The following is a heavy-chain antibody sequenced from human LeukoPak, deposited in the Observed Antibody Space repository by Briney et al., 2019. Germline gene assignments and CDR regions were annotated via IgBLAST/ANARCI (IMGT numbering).Heavy chain of an antibody. J-gene: IGHJ6*03. CDR3: AKAWGYDENYYYYMDV. D-gene: IGHD5-12*01. CDR2: ISYDGSNK. Sequence: PGGSLRLSCAASGFTFSNYNMNWVRQAPGKGLEWVAVISYDGSNKYYADSVKGRFTISRDNSKNTLYLQMNSLRAEDTAVYYCAKAWGYDENYYYYMDVWGKGTTVTVSS. CDR1: GFTFSNYN. V-gene: IGHV3-30*18.